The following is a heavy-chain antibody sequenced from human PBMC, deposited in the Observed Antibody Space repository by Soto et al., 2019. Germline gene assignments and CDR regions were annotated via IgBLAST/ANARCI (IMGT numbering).Heavy chain of an antibody. D-gene: IGHD5-12*01. J-gene: IGHJ4*02. V-gene: IGHV3-74*03. CDR2: VNNDGSNA. CDR3: ARDRGYGSPFDH. CDR1: GFSISDYW. Sequence: GGSLRLSCAASGFSISDYWISWVRQAPGKGPVWVSYVNNDGSNAEYADSVKGRFTISRDNAKNTLYLQMNSLRAEDTAVYYCARDRGYGSPFDHWGQGTLVTVSS.